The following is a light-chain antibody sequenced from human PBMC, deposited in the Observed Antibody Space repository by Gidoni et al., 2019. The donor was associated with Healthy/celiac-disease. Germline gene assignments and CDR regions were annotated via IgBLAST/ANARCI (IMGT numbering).Light chain of an antibody. CDR2: DAS. CDR3: QQCNSYLYT. Sequence: PSTLSAAVGARVTITCRASQSISSCLAWYQQKPGEAPKLLIYDASSLESVVSSRFSGSGSGTEFTLTISSLQPDDFATYYCQQCNSYLYTFGQGTKLEIK. V-gene: IGKV1-5*01. CDR1: QSISSC. J-gene: IGKJ2*01.